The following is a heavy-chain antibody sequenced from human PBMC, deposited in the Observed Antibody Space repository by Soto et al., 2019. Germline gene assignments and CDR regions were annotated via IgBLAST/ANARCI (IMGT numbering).Heavy chain of an antibody. CDR1: GFTFSKYG. CDR3: AREDDNGDFGYFDY. D-gene: IGHD4-17*01. J-gene: IGHJ4*02. Sequence: PGGSLRLSCAASGFTFSKYGMHWVRQAPGKGLEWVAVVRHDGKYKFYAESVKGRFTISRDNSKNTQYLQMNSLRAEDTAVYYWAREDDNGDFGYFDYWGQGTLVTVSS. CDR2: VRHDGKYK. V-gene: IGHV3-33*01.